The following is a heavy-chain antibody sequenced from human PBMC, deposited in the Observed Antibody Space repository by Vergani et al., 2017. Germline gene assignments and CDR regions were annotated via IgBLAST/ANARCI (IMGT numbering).Heavy chain of an antibody. J-gene: IGHJ4*02. V-gene: IGHV1-46*03. CDR3: ARGDYGILTGYRY. CDR2: INPSGGHT. Sequence: QVQLVQSGAEVKKSGASVKVSCKTSGYTFSNYYMHWVRQAPGQGLEWMGIINPSGGHTNYAQKFQGRVTMTRDTSTSTVYMELSSLRSEDTDIYYCARGDYGILTGYRYWGQGTLVTVSA. D-gene: IGHD3-9*01. CDR1: GYTFSNYY.